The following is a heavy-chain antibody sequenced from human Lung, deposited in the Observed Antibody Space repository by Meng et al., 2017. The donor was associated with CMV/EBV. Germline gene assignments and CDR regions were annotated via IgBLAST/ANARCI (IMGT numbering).Heavy chain of an antibody. CDR1: GYTFSHEW. V-gene: IGHV5-51*01. J-gene: IGHJ2*01. Sequence: GGSLRLXCKGSGYTFSHEWIGWVRQTPGKGLDWMGILYPADSDTRYSPSFQGRITISADMSTSTAYLQWTSLKASDIGIYYCARGRSGSYSYFDRWGRGTLVTVSS. CDR2: LYPADSDT. D-gene: IGHD3-10*01. CDR3: ARGRSGSYSYFDR.